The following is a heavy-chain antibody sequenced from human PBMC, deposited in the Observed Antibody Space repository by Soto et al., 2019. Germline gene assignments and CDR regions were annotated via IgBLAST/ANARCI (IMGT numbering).Heavy chain of an antibody. D-gene: IGHD1-1*01. V-gene: IGHV1-8*01. CDR1: GYTFTSND. CDR3: ARRAETNGWNGFGADKYYFDF. CDR2: MNPNTGNS. J-gene: IGHJ4*02. Sequence: AAVKVSCKASGYTFTSNDSYWVRQATGQGLEGMGWMNPNTGNSGYAQKFQGRVTMTSDTSISTAHMELSSLRSEDTAVYYCARRAETNGWNGFGADKYYFDFWGQGTLVTVSS.